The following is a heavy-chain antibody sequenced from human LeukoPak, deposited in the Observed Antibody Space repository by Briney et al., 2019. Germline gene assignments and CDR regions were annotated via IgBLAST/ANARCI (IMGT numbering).Heavy chain of an antibody. D-gene: IGHD2-21*02. Sequence: GGSLRLSCAASGFTFDDYAMHWVRQAPGKGLEWVSGISWNSGSIGYADSVKGRFTISRDNAKNTLYLQMNSLRAEDTAVYYCAKSSVTHYWGQGTLVTVSS. CDR2: ISWNSGSI. V-gene: IGHV3-9*01. CDR3: AKSSVTHY. CDR1: GFTFDDYA. J-gene: IGHJ4*02.